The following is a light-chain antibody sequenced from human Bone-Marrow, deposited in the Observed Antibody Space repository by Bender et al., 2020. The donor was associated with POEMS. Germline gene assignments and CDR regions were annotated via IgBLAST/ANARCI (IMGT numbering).Light chain of an antibody. V-gene: IGLV2-8*01. J-gene: IGLJ2*01. CDR3: SSFAGSSRVV. CDR2: EVT. CDR1: SSDVGGYNY. Sequence: QSVLTQPPSVSGSPGQSVTISCTGTSSDVGGYNYVSWYQQHPGKAPKLMIFEVTKRPSGVPNRFSGSKSGNTASLTVSGLQDEDEAEYYCSSFAGSSRVVFGGGTTLTVL.